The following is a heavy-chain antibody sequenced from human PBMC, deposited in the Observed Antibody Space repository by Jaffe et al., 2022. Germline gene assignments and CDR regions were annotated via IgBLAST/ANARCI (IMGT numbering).Heavy chain of an antibody. D-gene: IGHD3-10*01. Sequence: EVQLLESGGGLVQPGGSLRLSCAASGFTFSYYSMTWVRQTPGKGLEWVSTIYGNGAFTYYADSVKGRFTVSRDNSENTLFLHMNSLRAEDTAIYYCAKDPLTSGGHYLDYWGQGALVTVSS. V-gene: IGHV3-23*01. CDR3: AKDPLTSGGHYLDY. CDR2: IYGNGAFT. J-gene: IGHJ4*02. CDR1: GFTFSYYS.